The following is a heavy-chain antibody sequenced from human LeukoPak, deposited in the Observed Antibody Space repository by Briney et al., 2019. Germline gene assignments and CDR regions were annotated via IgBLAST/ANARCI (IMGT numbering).Heavy chain of an antibody. J-gene: IGHJ1*01. CDR2: INPNSGGT. V-gene: IGHV1-2*02. Sequence: ASVKVSCKASGYSLTGFYMHWVRQAPGQGLEWMGWINPNSGGTNYAQRFQGRVTMTMDTSISTAYMELSSMRSDDTAVYYCARDPGLSLSGKYFQHWGQGTLVTVSS. CDR1: GYSLTGFY. CDR3: ARDPGLSLSGKYFQH. D-gene: IGHD6-19*01.